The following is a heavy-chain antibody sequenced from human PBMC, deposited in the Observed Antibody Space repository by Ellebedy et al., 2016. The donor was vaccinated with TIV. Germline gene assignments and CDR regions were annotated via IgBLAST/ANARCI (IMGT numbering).Heavy chain of an antibody. D-gene: IGHD3-10*01. CDR1: GFTSSSYA. CDR2: IRGSGGST. J-gene: IGHJ4*02. Sequence: GESLKISCAASGFTSSSYAMSWVRQAPGKGLGWVSAIRGSGGSTYYADSVKGRFTISRDNSKNTLYLQMNSLRADDTAVYYCAKEMVYYGSGQFDYWGQGTLVTVSS. V-gene: IGHV3-23*01. CDR3: AKEMVYYGSGQFDY.